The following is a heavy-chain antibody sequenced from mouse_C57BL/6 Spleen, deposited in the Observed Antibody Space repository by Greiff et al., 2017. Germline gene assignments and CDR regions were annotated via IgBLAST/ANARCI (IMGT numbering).Heavy chain of an antibody. J-gene: IGHJ4*01. CDR1: GYTFTSYW. CDR2: IDPSDSDT. D-gene: IGHD1-1*01. CDR3: ARSGVYYGSSYVDYAMDY. V-gene: IGHV1-52*01. Sequence: VQLQQPGAELVRPGSSVKLSCKASGYTFTSYWMHWVKQRPIQGLEWIGNIDPSDSDTPYNQKFKDKATLTVDKSSSTAYMQLSSLTSEDSAVYYCARSGVYYGSSYVDYAMDYWGQGTSVTVSS.